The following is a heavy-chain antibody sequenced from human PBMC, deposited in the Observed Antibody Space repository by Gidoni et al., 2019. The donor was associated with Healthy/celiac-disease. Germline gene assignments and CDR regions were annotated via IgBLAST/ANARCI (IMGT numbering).Heavy chain of an antibody. CDR2: ISSSSSYI. Sequence: EVQLVESGGGLVKPGGSLSLSCAASGFTFSSYSMNWVRQAPGKGLEWVSSISSSSSYIYYADSVKGRFTISRDNAKNSLYLQMNSLRAEDTAVYYCARDGNYYGSGSYYMVYYYYMDVWGKGTTVTVSS. D-gene: IGHD3-10*01. CDR1: GFTFSSYS. V-gene: IGHV3-21*01. J-gene: IGHJ6*03. CDR3: ARDGNYYGSGSYYMVYYYYMDV.